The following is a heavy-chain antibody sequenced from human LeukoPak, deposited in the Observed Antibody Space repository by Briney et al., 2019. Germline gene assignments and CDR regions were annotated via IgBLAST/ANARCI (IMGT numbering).Heavy chain of an antibody. CDR1: GFTFSSYW. J-gene: IGHJ5*02. CDR3: ARVGGYCSSTTCYGWFDA. V-gene: IGHV3-7*01. D-gene: IGHD2-2*01. CDR2: MKQDGSEK. Sequence: GGSLRLSCAASGFTFSSYWMSWVRQAPGKGLEWVANMKQDGSEKYYVDSVKGRFTISRDNAKNSLYLQMNSLRAEDTAVYYCARVGGYCSSTTCYGWFDAWGQGTLVTVSS.